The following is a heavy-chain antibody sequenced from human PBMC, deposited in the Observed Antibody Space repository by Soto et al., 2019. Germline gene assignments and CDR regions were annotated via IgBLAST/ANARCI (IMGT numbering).Heavy chain of an antibody. V-gene: IGHV4-59*01. CDR2: IYYSGST. J-gene: IGHJ3*02. CDR3: ARDKRGYSYGPDAFDI. CDR1: GGSISSYY. D-gene: IGHD5-18*01. Sequence: SETLSLTCTVSGGSISSYYWSWIRQPPVNGLEWIGYIYYSGSTNYNPSLKSRVTISVDTSKNQFSLKLSSVTAGDTAVYYCARDKRGYSYGPDAFDIWGQGTMVTVSS.